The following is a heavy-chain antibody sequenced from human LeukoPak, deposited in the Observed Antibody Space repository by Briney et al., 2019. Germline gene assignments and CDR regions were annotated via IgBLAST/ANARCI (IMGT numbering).Heavy chain of an antibody. Sequence: GGSLRLSCAASGFTFSSYAMHWVRQAPGKGLEWVAVISYDGSNKYYADSVKGRFTISRDNAKNSVYLQMNSLRVEDTAVYYCASGGAAWGQGTLVTVSS. CDR2: ISYDGSNK. CDR1: GFTFSSYA. J-gene: IGHJ5*02. CDR3: ASGGAA. V-gene: IGHV3-30-3*01. D-gene: IGHD2-15*01.